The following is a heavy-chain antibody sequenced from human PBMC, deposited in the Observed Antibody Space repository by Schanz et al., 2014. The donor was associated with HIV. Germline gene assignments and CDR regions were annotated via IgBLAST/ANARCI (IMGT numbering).Heavy chain of an antibody. Sequence: VQLVESGGGVVQPGRSLRLSCAGSGFSFDTFGIHWVRQAPGKGLEWVSYVRSDGNSMKYADSVKGRFTISRDNGKNSLYLQMASLRDDDTAVYYCAREPLPGNGLYFDYWGQGALVTVSS. J-gene: IGHJ4*02. CDR2: VRSDGNSM. D-gene: IGHD2-8*01. V-gene: IGHV3-48*02. CDR1: GFSFDTFG. CDR3: AREPLPGNGLYFDY.